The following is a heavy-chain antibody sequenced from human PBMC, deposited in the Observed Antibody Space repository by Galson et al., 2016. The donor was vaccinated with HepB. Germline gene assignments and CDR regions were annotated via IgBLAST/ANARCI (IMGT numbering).Heavy chain of an antibody. CDR1: GFTFSDSY. D-gene: IGHD6-13*01. CDR2: ISRSGTHT. Sequence: SLRLSCAASGFTFSDSYMRWIRQAPGRGLEWVSYISRSGTHTPYADSGKCRLTISRDNPKNSLYLQMNSLTPEDTAVYYCARVGNLAAAGTVDYWGQGTLVTVSS. J-gene: IGHJ4*02. V-gene: IGHV3-11*06. CDR3: ARVGNLAAAGTVDY.